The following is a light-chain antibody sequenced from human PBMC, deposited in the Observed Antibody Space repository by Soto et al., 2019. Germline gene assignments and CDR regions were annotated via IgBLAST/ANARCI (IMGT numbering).Light chain of an antibody. Sequence: ETVLTQSPATLSLSPGERATLSCRASESVSNSLAWYQHKPGQAPRLLIYNASNRATGIPARFSGSGSGTEFTLTISSLQSEDFAVYYCQQYTNWPPYTFGQGTKLEIK. CDR2: NAS. CDR1: ESVSNS. CDR3: QQYTNWPPYT. V-gene: IGKV3-11*01. J-gene: IGKJ2*01.